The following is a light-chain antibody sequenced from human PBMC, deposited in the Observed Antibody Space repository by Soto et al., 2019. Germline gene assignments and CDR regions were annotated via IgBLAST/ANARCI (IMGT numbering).Light chain of an antibody. V-gene: IGKV1-5*03. CDR1: QTISSW. CDR3: QLYSVYSSWT. Sequence: DIQMTQSPSTLSGSVGDRVTITCRASQTISSWLAWYQQKPGKAPKLLIYQASSLESGVPSRFSGSGSGTEFTLTISSLQTEDFATYYCQLYSVYSSWTFGQGTKVDIK. J-gene: IGKJ1*01. CDR2: QAS.